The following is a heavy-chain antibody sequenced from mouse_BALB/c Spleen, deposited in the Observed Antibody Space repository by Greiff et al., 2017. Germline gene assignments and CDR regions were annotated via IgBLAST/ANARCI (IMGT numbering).Heavy chain of an antibody. Sequence: VQLKESGPSLVKPSQTLSLTCSVTGDSITSGYWNWIRKFPGNKLEYMGYISYSGSTYYNPSLKSRISITRDTPKNQFFLQLNSVTTEDTATYYCARHITTAYFAYWGQGTLVTVSA. V-gene: IGHV3-8*02. CDR1: GDSITSGY. D-gene: IGHD1-2*01. CDR3: ARHITTAYFAY. J-gene: IGHJ3*01. CDR2: ISYSGST.